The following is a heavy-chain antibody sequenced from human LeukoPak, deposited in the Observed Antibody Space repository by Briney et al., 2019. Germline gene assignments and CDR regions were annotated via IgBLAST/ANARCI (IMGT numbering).Heavy chain of an antibody. Sequence: PGGSLRLSCAASGFTFDNYAMNWVRQAPGKGLEWVSYIRGGGGVTRYSDSVKDRFTISRDNSKNTLYLQMNSLRAEDTAIYYCAKCSASYYNDAFDIWGRGAMVTVSP. J-gene: IGHJ3*02. CDR3: AKCSASYYNDAFDI. D-gene: IGHD3-10*01. CDR1: GFTFDNYA. V-gene: IGHV3-23*01. CDR2: IRGGGGVT.